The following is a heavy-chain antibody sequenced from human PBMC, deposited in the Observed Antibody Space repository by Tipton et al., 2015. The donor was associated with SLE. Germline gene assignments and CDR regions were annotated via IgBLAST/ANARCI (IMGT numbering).Heavy chain of an antibody. CDR3: ARGYCSSTSCYGVWFEP. J-gene: IGHJ5*02. V-gene: IGHV4-59*01. Sequence: TLSLTCTVSGGSISSYYWSWIRQPPGKGLEWIGYIYYSGSTNYNPSLKSRVTISVDTSKNQFSLKLSSVTAADTAVYYCARGYCSSTSCYGVWFEPWGQGTLVTVSS. D-gene: IGHD2-2*01. CDR1: GGSISSYY. CDR2: IYYSGST.